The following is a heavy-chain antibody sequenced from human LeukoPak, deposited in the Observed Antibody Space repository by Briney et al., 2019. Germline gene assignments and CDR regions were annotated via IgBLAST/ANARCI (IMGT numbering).Heavy chain of an antibody. CDR1: GYTFTSYG. Sequence: ASVTVSCKASGYTFTSYGISWVRQAPGQGLEWMGWISAYNGNTNYAQKLQGRVTMTTDTSTSTAYMELRSLRSDDTAVYYCARDRRYCSGGSCYPPVPSYWGQGTLVTVSS. J-gene: IGHJ4*02. CDR3: ARDRRYCSGGSCYPPVPSY. CDR2: ISAYNGNT. V-gene: IGHV1-18*01. D-gene: IGHD2-15*01.